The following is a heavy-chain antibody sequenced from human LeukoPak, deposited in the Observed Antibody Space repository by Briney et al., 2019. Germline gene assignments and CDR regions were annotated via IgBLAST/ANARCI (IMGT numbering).Heavy chain of an antibody. Sequence: SETLSLTCAVSGGSIPSRGYYWSWIRQYPGKGLEWIGHIYSSGSTYYNPSLKSRHTISPDTSKNQFSLKVTSVTAADTAVYYCARLDGAYFDYWGRGTQVTVSS. CDR3: ARLDGAYFDY. J-gene: IGHJ4*02. CDR1: GGSIPSRGYY. CDR2: IYSSGST. V-gene: IGHV4-31*11. D-gene: IGHD3-16*01.